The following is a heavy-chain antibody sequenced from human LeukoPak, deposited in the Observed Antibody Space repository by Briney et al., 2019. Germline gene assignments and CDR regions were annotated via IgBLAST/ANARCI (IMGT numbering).Heavy chain of an antibody. V-gene: IGHV4-34*01. J-gene: IGHJ6*04. Sequence: SETLSLTCAVYGGSFSGYYWSWIRPPPGKGLEWIGEINHSGSTNYNPSPKSRVTISVDTSKNQFSLKLSSVTAADTAVYYCARGLTMVRGVMDVWGKGTTVTVSS. D-gene: IGHD3-10*01. CDR2: INHSGST. CDR3: ARGLTMVRGVMDV. CDR1: GGSFSGYY.